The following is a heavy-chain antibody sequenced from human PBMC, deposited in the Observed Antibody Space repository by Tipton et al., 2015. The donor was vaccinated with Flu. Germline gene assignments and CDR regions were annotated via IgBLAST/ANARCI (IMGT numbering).Heavy chain of an antibody. Sequence: SLRLSCAASGFTFSSYWMSWVRQAPGKGLEWVANINLDGSKTYSVDSVKGRFTISRDNAKNSLYLQMNSLRAEDTAVYYCARAIAAAGSFWGQGTLVTVSS. CDR2: INLDGSKT. D-gene: IGHD6-13*01. V-gene: IGHV3-7*03. J-gene: IGHJ4*02. CDR3: ARAIAAAGSF. CDR1: GFTFSSYW.